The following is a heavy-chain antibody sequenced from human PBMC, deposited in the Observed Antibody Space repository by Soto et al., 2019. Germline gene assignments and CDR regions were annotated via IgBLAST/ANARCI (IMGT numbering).Heavy chain of an antibody. Sequence: QLQLQESGRGLVKPSATLSLTCTVSGGSISSYYWSWIRQPPGKGLEWIGYSDYSGSTYYNPSLKSRVTLSVDTSKNQCSLKLSSVTAADTAVYYCARADYYNGMDVWGQGTTVTVSS. CDR1: GGSISSYY. CDR3: ARADYYNGMDV. J-gene: IGHJ6*02. CDR2: SDYSGST. V-gene: IGHV4-59*07.